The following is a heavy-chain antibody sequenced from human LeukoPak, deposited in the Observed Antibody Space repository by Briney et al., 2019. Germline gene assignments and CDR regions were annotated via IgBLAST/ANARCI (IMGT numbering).Heavy chain of an antibody. J-gene: IGHJ3*02. Sequence: GGSLRLSCAASGFSFSTYGMTWVRQAPGKGLEWVSVISNSGGSTYYADSVKGRFTISRDNSKNTLYLQMNSLRAVDTAVYYCAKDEDGSGSYFRALDIWGQGTMVTVSS. CDR3: AKDEDGSGSYFRALDI. D-gene: IGHD3-10*01. V-gene: IGHV3-23*01. CDR2: ISNSGGST. CDR1: GFSFSTYG.